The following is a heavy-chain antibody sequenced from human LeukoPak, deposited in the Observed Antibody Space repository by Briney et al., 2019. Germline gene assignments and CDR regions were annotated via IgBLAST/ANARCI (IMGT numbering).Heavy chain of an antibody. D-gene: IGHD3-10*01. V-gene: IGHV4-39*07. Sequence: SETLSLTCTVSGGSISSSSYYWGWIRQPPGKGLEWIGSIYYSGSTYYNPSLKSRVTISVDTSKNQFSLKLSSVTAADTAVYYCARVGSGSYGAWNAFDIWGQGTMVTVSS. CDR1: GGSISSSSYY. J-gene: IGHJ3*02. CDR3: ARVGSGSYGAWNAFDI. CDR2: IYYSGST.